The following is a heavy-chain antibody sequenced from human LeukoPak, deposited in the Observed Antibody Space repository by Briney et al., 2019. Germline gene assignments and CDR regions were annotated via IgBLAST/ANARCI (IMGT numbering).Heavy chain of an antibody. CDR1: GFTVSGNS. Sequence: PGGSLRLSCTVSGFTVSGNSMSWVRQAPGKGLEWVSFIYSGGNTHYSDSVKGRFTISRDNSKNTLYLQMNSLRAEDTAVYYCARADSSIAARLSRSSIFNYYYYMDVWGKGTTVTVSS. D-gene: IGHD6-6*01. CDR3: ARADSSIAARLSRSSIFNYYYYMDV. V-gene: IGHV3-53*01. J-gene: IGHJ6*03. CDR2: IYSGGNT.